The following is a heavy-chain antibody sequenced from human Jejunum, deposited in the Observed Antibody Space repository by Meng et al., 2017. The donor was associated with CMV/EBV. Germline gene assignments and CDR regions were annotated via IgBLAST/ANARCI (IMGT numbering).Heavy chain of an antibody. Sequence: YIHWVRQAPGQGLEWMGIINPSGGNTNYAQKFQGRVTMTRDTSASTVYMELSSLRFEDTAVYFCARGRPPNSYDILTGFHYFFDYWGQGTRVTVSS. CDR3: ARGRPPNSYDILTGFHYFFDY. D-gene: IGHD3-9*01. J-gene: IGHJ4*02. V-gene: IGHV1-46*01. CDR1: Y. CDR2: INPSGGNT.